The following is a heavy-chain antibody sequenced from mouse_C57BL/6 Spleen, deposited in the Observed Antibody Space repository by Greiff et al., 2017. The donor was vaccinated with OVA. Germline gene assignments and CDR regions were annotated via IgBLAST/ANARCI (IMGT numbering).Heavy chain of an antibody. Sequence: VKLMESGAELMKPGASVKLSCKATGYTFTGYWIEWVKQRPGHGLEWIGEILPGSGSTNYNEKFKGKATFTADTSSNTAYMQLSSLTTEDSAIYYCARGFEGYDYDDYYAMDYWGQGTSVTVSS. CDR3: ARGFEGYDYDDYYAMDY. CDR2: ILPGSGST. D-gene: IGHD2-4*01. J-gene: IGHJ4*01. V-gene: IGHV1-9*01. CDR1: GYTFTGYW.